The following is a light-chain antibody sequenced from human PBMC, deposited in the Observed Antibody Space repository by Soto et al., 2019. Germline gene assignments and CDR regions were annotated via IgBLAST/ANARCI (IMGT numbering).Light chain of an antibody. CDR3: QQYNSYSWT. V-gene: IGKV1-5*03. CDR2: KAS. Sequence: DTQMTQSPPTLSASAGDRVTITCRASESISSWLAWYQRKPGKAPKLLMYKASSLESGVPSRFSGSGSGTEFTLTISSLQPDDFATYYCQQYNSYSWTFGQGTKVDIK. J-gene: IGKJ1*01. CDR1: ESISSW.